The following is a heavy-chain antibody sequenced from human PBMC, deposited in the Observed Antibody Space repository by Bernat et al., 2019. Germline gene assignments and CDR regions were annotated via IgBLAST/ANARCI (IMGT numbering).Heavy chain of an antibody. CDR2: INPSGGST. CDR3: ARSFYDSSGYYYYYYYYGMDV. D-gene: IGHD3-22*01. V-gene: IGHV1-46*01. J-gene: IGHJ6*02. Sequence: QVQLVQSGAEVKKPGASVKVSCKASGYTFTSYYMHWVRQAPGQGLEWMGIINPSGGSTSYAQKFQGRVTMTRDTSTSTVYMELSSLRSEDTAVYYYARSFYDSSGYYYYYYYYGMDVWGQGTTVTVSS. CDR1: GYTFTSYY.